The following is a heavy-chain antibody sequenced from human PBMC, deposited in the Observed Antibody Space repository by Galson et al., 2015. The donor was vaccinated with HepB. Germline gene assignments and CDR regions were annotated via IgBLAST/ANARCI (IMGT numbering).Heavy chain of an antibody. CDR3: AKDMAVAASYYYYYGMGV. CDR1: GFTFSSYA. CDR2: ISGSGGST. V-gene: IGHV3-23*01. Sequence: SLRLSCAASGFTFSSYAMSWVRQAPGKGLEWVSAISGSGGSTYYADSVKGRFTISRDNSKNTLYLQMNSLRAEDTAVYYCAKDMAVAASYYYYYGMGVWGQGTTVTVSS. J-gene: IGHJ6*02. D-gene: IGHD6-19*01.